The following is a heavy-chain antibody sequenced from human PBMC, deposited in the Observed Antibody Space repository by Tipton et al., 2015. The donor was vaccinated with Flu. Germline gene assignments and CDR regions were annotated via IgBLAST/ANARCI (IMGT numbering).Heavy chain of an antibody. CDR3: AREFIWDGYNFGMDV. CDR2: IRGDGDST. Sequence: SLRLSCAASGFSFSTYAMTWVRQAPGRGLEWISTIRGDGDSTYYADSVQGRFTISRDNSKNMVFLHMNNLRAEDTAVYYCAREFIWDGYNFGMDVWGQGTTVTVSS. V-gene: IGHV3-23*01. CDR1: GFSFSTYA. J-gene: IGHJ6*02. D-gene: IGHD1-26*01.